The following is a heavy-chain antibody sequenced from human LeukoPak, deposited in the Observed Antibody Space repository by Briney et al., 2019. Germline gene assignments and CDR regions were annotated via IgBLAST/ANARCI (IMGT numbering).Heavy chain of an antibody. CDR3: ARGSSLAY. V-gene: IGHV3-48*03. Sequence: GGSLRLSCTISGFTFSSYEMDWVRQAPGKGLEWVSEISTRGSSRYYADSVKGRFTTSRDNANNSLYLQMNSLRAEDTAFYYCARGSSLAYWGQGTLVTVSS. J-gene: IGHJ4*02. CDR2: ISTRGSSR. CDR1: GFTFSSYE. D-gene: IGHD6-6*01.